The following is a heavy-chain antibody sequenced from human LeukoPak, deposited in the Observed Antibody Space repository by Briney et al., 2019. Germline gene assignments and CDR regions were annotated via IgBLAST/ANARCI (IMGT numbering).Heavy chain of an antibody. CDR2: INPNTGDT. CDR1: GYTFSGYY. CDR3: ARDMWQQFDWFDP. J-gene: IGHJ5*02. Sequence: ASVKISCKASGYTFSGYYMHWVRQAPGQGLEWMGWINPNTGDTKYAQKFQGRVTMTRDTSLSTAYMELSRLKSDDTAAYFCARDMWQQFDWFDPWGQGTLVTVSS. V-gene: IGHV1-2*02. D-gene: IGHD6-13*01.